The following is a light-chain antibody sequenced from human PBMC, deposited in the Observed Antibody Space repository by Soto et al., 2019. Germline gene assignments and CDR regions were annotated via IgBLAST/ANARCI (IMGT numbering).Light chain of an antibody. J-gene: IGKJ1*01. CDR3: QQYGSSPQT. CDR2: GAS. CDR1: QSVSNSY. V-gene: IGKV3-20*01. Sequence: EIVVTQAPGTLSLSPGESATLSCRASQSVSNSYLAWYHQKPGQAPRLLIYGASSRATGIPDRFSGSGSGTDFTLTISRLEPEDFAVYYCQQYGSSPQTFGQGTKLEI.